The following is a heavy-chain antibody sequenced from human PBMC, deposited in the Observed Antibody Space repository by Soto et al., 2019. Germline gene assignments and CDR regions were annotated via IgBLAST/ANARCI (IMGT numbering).Heavy chain of an antibody. V-gene: IGHV3-73*01. CDR2: IRSKANSYAT. Sequence: GESLKISCAASGFTFSGSAMHWVRQASGKGLEWVGCIRSKANSYATAYAASVKGRFTISRDDSKNTAYLHMNSLKPEDTAVYYCTSFSPYYYYMDVWGKGTTVTVSS. CDR3: TSFSPYYYYMDV. J-gene: IGHJ6*03. CDR1: GFTFSGSA.